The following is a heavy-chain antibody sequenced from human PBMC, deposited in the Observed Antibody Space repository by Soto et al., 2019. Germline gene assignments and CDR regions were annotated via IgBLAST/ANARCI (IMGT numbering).Heavy chain of an antibody. CDR3: ARGVWYYYDSSGYSYAFDI. V-gene: IGHV1-8*01. CDR1: GYTFTSYD. J-gene: IGHJ3*02. Sequence: ASLKVSCKASGYTFTSYDINWVRQATGQGLEWMGWMNPNSGNTGYAQKFQGRVTMTRNTSISTAYMELSSLRSEDTAVYYCARGVWYYYDSSGYSYAFDIWGQGTMVTVSS. D-gene: IGHD3-22*01. CDR2: MNPNSGNT.